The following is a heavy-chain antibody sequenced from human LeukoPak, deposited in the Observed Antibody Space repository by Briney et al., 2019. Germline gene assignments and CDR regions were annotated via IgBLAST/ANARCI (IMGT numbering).Heavy chain of an antibody. CDR2: IYHSGST. D-gene: IGHD2-15*01. CDR1: GGPISSSNR. V-gene: IGHV4-4*02. J-gene: IGHJ4*02. CDR3: ARDLGYCSGGRCDDS. Sequence: PSETLSRTSAVSGGPISSSNRWSWVRQPPGKGLEWIGEIYHSGSTNYYPSLKSRVTILLDKSKNQFSLKLSSVTAADTAVYYCARDLGYCSGGRCDDSWGQGTLVTVSS.